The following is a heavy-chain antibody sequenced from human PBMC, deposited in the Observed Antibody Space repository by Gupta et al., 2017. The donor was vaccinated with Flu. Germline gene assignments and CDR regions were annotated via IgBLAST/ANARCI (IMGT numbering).Heavy chain of an antibody. CDR1: GFTFYTYT. Sequence: EVQVVESGGGLVKPGGSLRLSCAASGFTFYTYTMTWVRQAPGKGLEWVSSISFSSSHSHDADSVKGRFTISRDNAKDSVFLQMNSLRVEDTAVYFWVRDARDGYLDYWGQGSLVPVSS. D-gene: IGHD3-22*01. J-gene: IGHJ4*02. CDR3: VRDARDGYLDY. V-gene: IGHV3-21*01. CDR2: ISFSSSHS.